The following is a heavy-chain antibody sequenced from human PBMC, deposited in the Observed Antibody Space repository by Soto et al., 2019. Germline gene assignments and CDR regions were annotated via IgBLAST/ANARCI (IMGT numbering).Heavy chain of an antibody. V-gene: IGHV1-18*01. Sequence: QVQLVQSGAEVKKPGASVKVSCKASGYTFTSYGISWVRQAPGQGLEWMGWIGAYNGNTNYAQNLQGRVTMTTDTATSTAYMELRSLRSDDTAVYYCARDGYYDFWSGYPYFDYWGQGTLVTVSS. J-gene: IGHJ4*02. D-gene: IGHD3-3*01. CDR2: IGAYNGNT. CDR1: GYTFTSYG. CDR3: ARDGYYDFWSGYPYFDY.